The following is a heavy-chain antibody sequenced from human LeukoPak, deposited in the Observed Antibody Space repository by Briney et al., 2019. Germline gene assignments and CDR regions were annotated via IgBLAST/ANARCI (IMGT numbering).Heavy chain of an antibody. CDR3: ARGTGGLWRRLYYFDY. CDR2: INHSGST. CDR1: GGSFSGYY. J-gene: IGHJ4*02. Sequence: SETLSLTCAVYGGSFSGYYWSWIRQPPGKGLEWIGEINHSGSTNYNPSLKSRVTISVDTSKNQFSLKLSSVTVADTAVYYCARGTGGLWRRLYYFDYWGQGTLVTVSS. V-gene: IGHV4-34*01. D-gene: IGHD3-10*01.